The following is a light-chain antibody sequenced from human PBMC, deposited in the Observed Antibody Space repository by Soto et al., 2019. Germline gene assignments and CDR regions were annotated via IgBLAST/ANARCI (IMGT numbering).Light chain of an antibody. CDR1: QSVSSD. J-gene: IGKJ3*01. V-gene: IGKV3-15*01. Sequence: EIVMTQSPATLSVSPGERVTLSCRASQSVSSDLAWYQQKPGQAPRLLIYGASTRATGIPARFSGSGSGTEFALTINSLPSEDFAIYYCQQYNNWPPFTFGPGTKVD. CDR3: QQYNNWPPFT. CDR2: GAS.